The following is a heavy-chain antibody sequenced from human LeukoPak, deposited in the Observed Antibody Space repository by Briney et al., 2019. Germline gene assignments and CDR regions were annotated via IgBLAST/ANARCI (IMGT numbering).Heavy chain of an antibody. CDR2: ISSSSSYI. D-gene: IGHD1-26*01. V-gene: IGHV3-21*01. CDR1: GFTFSSYI. J-gene: IGHJ3*02. Sequence: GGSLRLSCAASGFTFSSYIMNWVRQAPGKGLEGVSSISSSSSYIYYADSVKGRFTISRDNAKNSLYLQMNSLRAEDTAVYYCARSIVGATNDAFDIWGQGTMVTVSS. CDR3: ARSIVGATNDAFDI.